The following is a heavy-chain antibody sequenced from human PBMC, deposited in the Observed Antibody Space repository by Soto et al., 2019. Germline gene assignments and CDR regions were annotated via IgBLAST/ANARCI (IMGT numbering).Heavy chain of an antibody. Sequence: PSETLSLTCTVSGGSISSGGYYWSWIRQHPGKGLEWIGYIYYSGSTYYNPSLKSRVTISVDTSKNQFSLKLSSVTAADTAVYYCARDRRFGELLGFDYWGQGTLVTV. CDR3: ARDRRFGELLGFDY. CDR1: GGSISSGGYY. CDR2: IYYSGST. D-gene: IGHD3-10*01. V-gene: IGHV4-31*03. J-gene: IGHJ4*02.